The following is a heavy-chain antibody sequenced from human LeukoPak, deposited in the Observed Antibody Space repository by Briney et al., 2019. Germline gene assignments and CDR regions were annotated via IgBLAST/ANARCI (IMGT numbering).Heavy chain of an antibody. CDR3: ARGGVVPGLDY. D-gene: IGHD2-2*01. Sequence: PSETLSLTCAVYGGSFSGYYWSWIRQPPGKGLEWIGEINHSGSTNYNPSLKSRVTISVDTSKNQFSLKLSSVTAADTAVYYCARGGVVPGLDYWGQGTLVTVST. J-gene: IGHJ4*02. CDR2: INHSGST. V-gene: IGHV4-34*01. CDR1: GGSFSGYY.